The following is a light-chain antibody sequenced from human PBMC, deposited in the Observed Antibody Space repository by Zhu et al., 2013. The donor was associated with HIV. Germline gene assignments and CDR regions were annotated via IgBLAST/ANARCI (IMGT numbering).Light chain of an antibody. CDR1: QDIRNH. CDR3: LQSNSYPRT. Sequence: DIQMTQSPSSLSASVGDRVTITCRASQDIRNHLGWYQQKPGKAPRRVIYLASTLQSGVPSRFSGSGSGTDFTLTISSLQPEDFATYYCLQSNSYPRTFGQGTRLEIK. V-gene: IGKV1-17*01. CDR2: LAS. J-gene: IGKJ2*02.